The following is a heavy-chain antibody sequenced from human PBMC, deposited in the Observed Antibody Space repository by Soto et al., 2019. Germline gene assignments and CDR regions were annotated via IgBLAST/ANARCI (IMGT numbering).Heavy chain of an antibody. D-gene: IGHD2-21*01. Sequence: QVQLVESGGGVVQPGGSLRLACAASGFTFSNYGMHWVRQAPGKGMERVAVISYYGRNSYYANSVQGRFTISRDTSNNTVYLHMNSLRAEDTAIYYCSKDQGRGATGIVLVAMDVWGQGTTVTIS. CDR1: GFTFSNYG. CDR3: SKDQGRGATGIVLVAMDV. J-gene: IGHJ6*02. CDR2: ISYYGRNS. V-gene: IGHV3-30*18.